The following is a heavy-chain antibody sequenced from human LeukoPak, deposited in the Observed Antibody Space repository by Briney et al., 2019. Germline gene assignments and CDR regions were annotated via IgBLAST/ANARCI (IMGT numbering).Heavy chain of an antibody. CDR3: ARRVAADGSPFDF. D-gene: IGHD6-13*01. CDR2: IYHSGST. J-gene: IGHJ4*02. Sequence: SKTLSLTCTVSGYSISSGYYWGWIRQPPGKGLEWIGSIYHSGSTYYNPSLKSRVTISVDTSKNQFSLKLSSVTAADTAVYYCARRVAADGSPFDFWGQGTLVTVSS. CDR1: GYSISSGYY. V-gene: IGHV4-38-2*02.